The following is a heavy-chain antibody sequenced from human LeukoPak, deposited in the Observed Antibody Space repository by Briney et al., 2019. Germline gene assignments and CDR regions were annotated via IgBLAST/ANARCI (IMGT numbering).Heavy chain of an antibody. V-gene: IGHV1-18*01. CDR3: ARASTHRYNWKSGQLNDAFDI. Sequence: ASVKVSCKASGGTYTSYVISWVRQAPGQGLEWMGRISPHNGNTKYAQKLQGRVTMTTDTSTSTAYMEPRSLRSDDTAVYYCARASTHRYNWKSGQLNDAFDIWGQGTMVTVSS. CDR2: ISPHNGNT. J-gene: IGHJ3*02. D-gene: IGHD1-20*01. CDR1: GGTYTSYV.